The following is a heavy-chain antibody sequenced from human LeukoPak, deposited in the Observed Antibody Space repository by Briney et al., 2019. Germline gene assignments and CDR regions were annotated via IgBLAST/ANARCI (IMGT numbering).Heavy chain of an antibody. J-gene: IGHJ4*02. CDR1: GGSISSGGYY. V-gene: IGHV4-31*03. D-gene: IGHD3-3*01. CDR2: IYYSGST. Sequence: SETLSLTCTVSGGSISSGGYYWSWIRQHPGKSLEWIGYIYYSGSTYYNPSLKSRVTISVDTSKNQFSLKLSSVTAADTAVYYCARVRFLELIDYWGQGTLVTVSS. CDR3: ARVRFLELIDY.